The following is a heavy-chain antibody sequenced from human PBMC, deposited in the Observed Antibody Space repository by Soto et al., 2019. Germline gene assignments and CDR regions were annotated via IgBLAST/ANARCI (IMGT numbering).Heavy chain of an antibody. Sequence: QITLKESGPTLVKPTQTLTLTCTFSGFSLSTNGVGVGWIRQPPGKALEWLAVIYWDDSKTYSPSLKSRLTITNDTSKNQVVLTMTSMDPVDTAKYYWAHKGSGSRAIDYWGQGTLVTVSS. CDR3: AHKGSGSRAIDY. V-gene: IGHV2-5*02. CDR1: GFSLSTNGVG. J-gene: IGHJ4*02. CDR2: IYWDDSK. D-gene: IGHD3-10*01.